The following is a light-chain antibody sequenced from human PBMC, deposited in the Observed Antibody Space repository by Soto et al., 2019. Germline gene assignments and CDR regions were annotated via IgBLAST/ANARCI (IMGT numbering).Light chain of an antibody. CDR2: DAS. J-gene: IGKJ4*01. Sequence: EIVLTQSPATLSLSPGERATLSCRASQSVSSYLAWYQQKPGLAPRLLIYDASNRATGIPARFSGSGSGTDFTLTISSLEPEYFAVYYCQQRSNWPRVTFGGGTKVEIK. V-gene: IGKV3-11*01. CDR3: QQRSNWPRVT. CDR1: QSVSSY.